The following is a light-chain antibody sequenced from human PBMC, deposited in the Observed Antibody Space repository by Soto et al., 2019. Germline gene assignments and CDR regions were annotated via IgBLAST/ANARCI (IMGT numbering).Light chain of an antibody. CDR2: GDS. CDR3: QQYNNWRPIFS. Sequence: EIVMTQSPATLSVSPGERATLSCRASQSVNANLAWYQQKTGQAPRLLFYGDSTRATGIPARFSCSGSGTELTITISGVQSDDFAFSYSQQYNNWRPIFSVGRGTIVDIK. CDR1: QSVNAN. V-gene: IGKV3D-15*01. J-gene: IGKJ3*01.